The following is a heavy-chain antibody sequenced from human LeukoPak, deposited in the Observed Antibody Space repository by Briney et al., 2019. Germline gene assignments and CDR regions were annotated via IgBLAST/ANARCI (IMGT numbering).Heavy chain of an antibody. V-gene: IGHV4-34*01. CDR1: GGSFSGYY. J-gene: IGHJ6*02. CDR2: INHSGST. Sequence: MSSETLSLTCAVYGGSFSGYYWSWIRQPPGKGLEWIGEINHSGSTNYNPSLKSRVTISVDTSKNQFSLKLSSVTAADTAVYYCAREEASHYYYGMDVWGQGTTVTVSS. CDR3: AREEASHYYYGMDV.